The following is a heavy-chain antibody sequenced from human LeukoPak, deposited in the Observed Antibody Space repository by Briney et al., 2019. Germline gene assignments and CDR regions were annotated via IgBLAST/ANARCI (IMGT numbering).Heavy chain of an antibody. V-gene: IGHV3-48*02. CDR3: ARAPVATSRFDY. CDR2: ISSRSSTI. D-gene: IGHD5-12*01. Sequence: GGSLRLSCAASGFTFRSYSMNWVRQAPEKGLEWVSYISSRSSTIYYAYSVKGRFTISREHAKNSLYLQMNSLRDEDTAVYYCARAPVATSRFDYWGQGTLVTVSS. CDR1: GFTFRSYS. J-gene: IGHJ4*02.